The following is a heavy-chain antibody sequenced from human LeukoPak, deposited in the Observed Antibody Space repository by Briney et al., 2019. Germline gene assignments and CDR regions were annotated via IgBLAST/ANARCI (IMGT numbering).Heavy chain of an antibody. J-gene: IGHJ4*02. V-gene: IGHV3-23*01. CDR2: ISASGGYT. D-gene: IGHD6-19*01. CDR1: GFTFSNYG. Sequence: GRSLRLSCAASGFTFSNYGMHWVRQAPGKGLEWVSGISASGGYTYYADSVRGRFTVSRDSSKNTLYLQLNSLRAEDTAVYSCAKEAGSGWSYFDCWGQGTLVTVSS. CDR3: AKEAGSGWSYFDC.